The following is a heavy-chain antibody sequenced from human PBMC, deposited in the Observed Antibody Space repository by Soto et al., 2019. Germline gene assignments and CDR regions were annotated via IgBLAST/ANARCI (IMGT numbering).Heavy chain of an antibody. CDR3: AKEFRHGEYSQVFDY. V-gene: IGHV3-23*01. CDR2: ISGSGGST. Sequence: QPGGSLRLSCAASGFTFSSYAMTWVRQAPEKGLEWVSTISGSGGSTYYADSVKGRFTISRDNSKNTLYLQMNSLRAEDTAVYYCAKEFRHGEYSQVFDYWGQGTLVTVSS. CDR1: GFTFSSYA. D-gene: IGHD4-17*01. J-gene: IGHJ4*02.